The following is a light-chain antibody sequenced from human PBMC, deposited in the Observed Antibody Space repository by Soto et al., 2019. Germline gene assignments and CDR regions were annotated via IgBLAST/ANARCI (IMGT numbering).Light chain of an antibody. J-gene: IGKJ2*03. Sequence: DIVMTQSPDSLAVSLGERATISCKSSQSILNSSNNKNHLAWYQQKSGQPPKPLIYWASTRESGVPDRFSGSGSGTDFTLTISSLQAEDVAAVYYCQQYYAPPYSFGQGTKLEI. CDR2: WAS. V-gene: IGKV4-1*01. CDR1: QSILNSSNNKNH. CDR3: QQYYAPPYS.